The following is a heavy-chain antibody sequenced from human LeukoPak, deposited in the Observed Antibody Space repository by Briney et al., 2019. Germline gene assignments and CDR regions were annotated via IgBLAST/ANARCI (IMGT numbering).Heavy chain of an antibody. CDR3: ARDAESYCGGDCYRGFDY. V-gene: IGHV3-33*01. CDR2: IWYDGSNK. Sequence: PGGSVRLSCAACGFTFSSYGMHGVRQAPGRGLEGVAVIWYDGSNKYYADSVKGRFTISRDNSKNTLYLQMKSLRAEDTAVYYCARDAESYCGGDCYRGFDYWGQGTLVTVSS. CDR1: GFTFSSYG. D-gene: IGHD2-21*02. J-gene: IGHJ4*02.